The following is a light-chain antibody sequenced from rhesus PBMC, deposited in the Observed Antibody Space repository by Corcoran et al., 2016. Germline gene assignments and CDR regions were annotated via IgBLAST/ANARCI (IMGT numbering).Light chain of an antibody. J-gene: IGKJ3*01. Sequence: DIQMTQSPSSLSASVGDRGTITCRASQTISSSLACYQQKPGKVYTLLMSAVSNLGSGVPSRVSGSGYWTECTLTITILQPEDFATYYVQQHNSHPPTFGPWTKRDIQ. V-gene: IGKV1-44*02. CDR2: AVS. CDR1: QTISSS. CDR3: QQHNSHPPT.